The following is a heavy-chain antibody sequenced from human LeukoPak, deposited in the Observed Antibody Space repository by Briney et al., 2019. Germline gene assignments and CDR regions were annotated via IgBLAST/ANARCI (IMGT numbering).Heavy chain of an antibody. J-gene: IGHJ4*02. V-gene: IGHV3-23*01. CDR3: AKTASPSTFGGVIVISPFDY. CDR2: ISGSGGST. Sequence: GGSLRLSCAASGFTFSGYAMSWVRQAPGKGLEWVSAISGSGGSTYYADSVKGRFTISRDNSKNTLYLQMNSLRAEDTAVYYCAKTASPSTFGGVIVISPFDYWGQGTLVTVSS. CDR1: GFTFSGYA. D-gene: IGHD3-16*02.